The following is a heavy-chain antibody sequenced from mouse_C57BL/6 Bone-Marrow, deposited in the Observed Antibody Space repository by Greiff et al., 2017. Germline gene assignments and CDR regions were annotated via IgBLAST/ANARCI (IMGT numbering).Heavy chain of an antibody. CDR1: GFSLTSSG. CDR3: ARNKGQLYYFDY. CDR2: IWSGGSP. Sequence: QVQLQQSGPGLVQPSQSLSITCTVSGFSLTSSGVHWVRQSPGKGLEWLGVIWSGGSPDYNAAFISRLSISKDNSKSQVFFKMNSLQADDTAIYYCARNKGQLYYFDYWGQGTTLTVSS. D-gene: IGHD4-1*02. V-gene: IGHV2-2*01. J-gene: IGHJ2*01.